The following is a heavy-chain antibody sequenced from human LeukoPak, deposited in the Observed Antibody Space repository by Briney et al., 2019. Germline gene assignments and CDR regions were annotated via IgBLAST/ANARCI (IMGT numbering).Heavy chain of an antibody. V-gene: IGHV3-7*01. CDR2: IKQDGSEK. Sequence: GGSLRLSCSASGFTFSDYWMTWVRQAPGKGLEWVANIKQDGSEKYYVDSVKDRFTISRDNAKNSLYLQMTSLRAEDTAVYYCAELGITMIGGVWGKGTTVTISS. CDR3: AELGITMIGGV. J-gene: IGHJ6*04. D-gene: IGHD3-10*02. CDR1: GFTFSDYW.